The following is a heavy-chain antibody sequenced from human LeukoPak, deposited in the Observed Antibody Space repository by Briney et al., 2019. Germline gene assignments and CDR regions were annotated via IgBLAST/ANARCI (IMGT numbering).Heavy chain of an antibody. CDR1: GDIFSMYG. Sequence: ASVKVSCKAYGDIFSMYGIIWVRQAPGQGLEWMGRITAYNGNTNYAQKFQGRVTMTTDTSTSTAYMEVRSLTSDDTAVYYCASAVVGATMSFDYWGQGILVTVSS. V-gene: IGHV1-18*01. CDR2: ITAYNGNT. D-gene: IGHD1-26*01. CDR3: ASAVVGATMSFDY. J-gene: IGHJ4*02.